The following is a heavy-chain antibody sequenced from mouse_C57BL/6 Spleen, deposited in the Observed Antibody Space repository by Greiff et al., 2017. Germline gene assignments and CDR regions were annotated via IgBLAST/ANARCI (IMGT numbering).Heavy chain of an antibody. J-gene: IGHJ3*01. CDR2: IDPETGGT. CDR1: GYTFTDYE. Sequence: ESGAELVRPGASVTLSCKASGYTFTDYEMHWVKQTPVHGLEWIGAIDPETGGTAYNQKFKGKAILTADKSSSTAYMELRSLTSEDSAVYYCTRVYYGSSPFAYWGQGTLVTVSA. V-gene: IGHV1-15*01. CDR3: TRVYYGSSPFAY. D-gene: IGHD1-1*01.